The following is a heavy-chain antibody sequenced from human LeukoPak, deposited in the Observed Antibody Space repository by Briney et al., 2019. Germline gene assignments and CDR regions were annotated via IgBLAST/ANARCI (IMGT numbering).Heavy chain of an antibody. V-gene: IGHV1-46*01. CDR2: INPSGGST. CDR1: GYTFTSQH. J-gene: IGHJ2*01. D-gene: IGHD3-16*02. CDR3: AKDTMVAAAGSYDYVWGSYPGHERYFDL. Sequence: ASVKVSCKASGYTFTSQHMHWVRQAPGQGLEWMGIINPSGGSTNYAQKFQDRVTMTRDMSTSTVYMELSSLRAEDTAVYYCAKDTMVAAAGSYDYVWGSYPGHERYFDLWGRGTLVTVSS.